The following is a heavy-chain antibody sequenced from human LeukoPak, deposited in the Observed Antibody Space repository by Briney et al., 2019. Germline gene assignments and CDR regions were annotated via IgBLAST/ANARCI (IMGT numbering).Heavy chain of an antibody. CDR1: GFTFSSYW. D-gene: IGHD4-17*01. V-gene: IGHV3-7*04. J-gene: IGHJ4*02. Sequence: GGSLRLSCAASGFTFSSYWMSWVREAPGKGLVWVANIKRDGSEKYYVASVKGRFTISRDNAKNSLYLQMNSLRAEEAAVYYCARGYGDSIHFDYWGQGTLVTVSS. CDR2: IKRDGSEK. CDR3: ARGYGDSIHFDY.